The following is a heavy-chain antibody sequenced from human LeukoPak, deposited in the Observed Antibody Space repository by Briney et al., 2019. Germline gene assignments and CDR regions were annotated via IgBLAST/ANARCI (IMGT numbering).Heavy chain of an antibody. CDR2: IYSSGST. V-gene: IGHV4-34*01. J-gene: IGHJ6*03. D-gene: IGHD6-6*01. CDR3: ARGAYSSSSFLDYYYYYMDV. Sequence: SETLSLTCAVYGGSFRGYYWSWIRQPPGKGLEWIGNIYSSGSTYYNAPLQSRVTISIDTSKNQFSLKLSSVTAADTAVYYCARGAYSSSSFLDYYYYYMDVWGKGTTVTVSS. CDR1: GGSFRGYY.